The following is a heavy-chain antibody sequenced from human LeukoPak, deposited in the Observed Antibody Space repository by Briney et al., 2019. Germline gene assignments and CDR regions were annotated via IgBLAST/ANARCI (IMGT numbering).Heavy chain of an antibody. J-gene: IGHJ6*03. Sequence: GGSLRLSCAASGFTFSTFNMNWVRQAPGQALEWVSSITSSGRQIYYVDSVKGRFTISRDNAEKSLYLQMDSLRADDTAVYYCARDPYSGSYGDYYFYYMDVWGQGTLVTVSS. D-gene: IGHD1-26*01. CDR3: ARDPYSGSYGDYYFYYMDV. V-gene: IGHV3-21*01. CDR1: GFTFSTFN. CDR2: ITSSGRQI.